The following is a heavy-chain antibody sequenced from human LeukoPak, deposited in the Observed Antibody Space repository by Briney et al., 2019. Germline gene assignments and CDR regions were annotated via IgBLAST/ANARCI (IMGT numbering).Heavy chain of an antibody. CDR2: IYYSGST. D-gene: IGHD5-12*01. CDR1: GGSINNYY. Sequence: PSETLSLTCTVSGGSINNYYWSWIRQPPGKGLEWIGYIYYSGSTSYNPSLKSRVIISVDTSKNQFSLRLRSVTAADTAVYFCARLPDSGGYDDAFDIWGQGTMVTVSS. J-gene: IGHJ3*02. CDR3: ARLPDSGGYDDAFDI. V-gene: IGHV4-59*08.